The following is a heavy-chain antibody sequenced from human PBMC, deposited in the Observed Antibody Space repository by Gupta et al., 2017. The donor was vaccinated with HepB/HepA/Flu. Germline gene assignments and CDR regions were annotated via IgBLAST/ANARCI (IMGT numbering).Heavy chain of an antibody. V-gene: IGHV3-20*04. Sequence: EVQLVESGGRVVRPGGSLRLSCAASGFIFGDYGMVWVRQTPEKGLEWVSGINWTGRSTGYADSVKGRFTISRDNAKNSLYLQMNNLRGEDTAFYYCARDERGYPPYYFDYWGQGTRVTVSS. J-gene: IGHJ4*02. CDR2: INWTGRST. D-gene: IGHD3-16*02. CDR3: ARDERGYPPYYFDY. CDR1: GFIFGDYG.